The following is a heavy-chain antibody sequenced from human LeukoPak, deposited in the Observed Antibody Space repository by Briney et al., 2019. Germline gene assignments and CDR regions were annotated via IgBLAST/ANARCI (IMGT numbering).Heavy chain of an antibody. J-gene: IGHJ4*02. CDR2: IYHSGST. CDR1: GGSISSGGYS. D-gene: IGHD3-10*01. CDR3: ARAKGSGYFDY. V-gene: IGHV4-30-2*01. Sequence: PSQTLSLTCAASGGSISSGGYSWSWIRQPPGKGLEWIGYIYHSGSTYYNPSLKSRVTISVDRSKNQFSLKLSSVTAADTAVYYRARAKGSGYFDYWGQGTLVTVSS.